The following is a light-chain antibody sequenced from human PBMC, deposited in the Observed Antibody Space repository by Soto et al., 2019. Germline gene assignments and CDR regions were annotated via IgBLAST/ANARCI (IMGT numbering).Light chain of an antibody. V-gene: IGLV2-23*01. J-gene: IGLJ1*01. Sequence: QSVLTQPASVSGSPGQSITISCTGTSSDVGSYNLVSWYQQHPGKAPKLMIYEGSKRPSGVPTRFSGSKSGNTASLTVSGLQAEDEADYYCCSYAGSSTYVFGSGTKLTVL. CDR3: CSYAGSSTYV. CDR1: SSDVGSYNL. CDR2: EGS.